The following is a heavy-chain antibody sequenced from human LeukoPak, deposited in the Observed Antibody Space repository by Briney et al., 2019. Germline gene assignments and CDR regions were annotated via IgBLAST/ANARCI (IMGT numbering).Heavy chain of an antibody. CDR1: GFTVSSNY. J-gene: IGHJ4*02. CDR2: IYSGGTT. D-gene: IGHD3-10*01. Sequence: GGSLRLSCAASGFTVSSNYMSWVRQAPGKGLEWVSVIYSGGTTYYADSVKGRFTISRDNSKNTLYLQMNSLRAEDTAVYYCAREGPYYSGSGSYYYFDYWGQGTLVTVSS. CDR3: AREGPYYSGSGSYYYFDY. V-gene: IGHV3-53*01.